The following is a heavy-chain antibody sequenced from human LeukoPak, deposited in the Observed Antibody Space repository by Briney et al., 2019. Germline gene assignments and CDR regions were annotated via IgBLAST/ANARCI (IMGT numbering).Heavy chain of an antibody. CDR1: GGSFSGYY. CDR2: VSHDGNT. Sequence: KPSETLSLTCAVYGGSFSGYYWSWIRQPPGKGLEWIGEVSHDGNTNYNPSLKSRVTISLDTSKNQFSLKLSSVTAADTAVYYCCLGGDFDYWGQGTLVTVSS. CDR3: CLGGDFDY. V-gene: IGHV4-34*01. D-gene: IGHD2-21*01. J-gene: IGHJ4*02.